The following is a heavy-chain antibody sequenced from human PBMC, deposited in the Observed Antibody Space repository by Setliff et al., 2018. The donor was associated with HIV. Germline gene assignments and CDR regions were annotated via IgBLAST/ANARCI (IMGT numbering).Heavy chain of an antibody. CDR3: ARVRLYSSALDY. CDR1: GLTFDYYA. J-gene: IGHJ4*02. D-gene: IGHD3-22*01. Sequence: PGESLKISCEAYGLTFDYYAMTWVRQAPGKGLEWVSTIYSDGSTYHADSVKGRFTLSRDTSKNTLSLQMNSLRPEDTAVFYCARVRLYSSALDYWGQGTLVTVS. CDR2: IYSDGST. V-gene: IGHV3-66*02.